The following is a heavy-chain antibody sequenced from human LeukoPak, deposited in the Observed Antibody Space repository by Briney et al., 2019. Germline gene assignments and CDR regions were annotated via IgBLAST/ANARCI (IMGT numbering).Heavy chain of an antibody. CDR3: VRLGSTSPGNWYKLFDQ. V-gene: IGHV3-7*03. D-gene: IGHD2-2*01. CDR1: ELPFRNFW. CDR2: IKQDETEK. J-gene: IGHJ4*02. Sequence: GGSLGPSAPPPELPFRNFWMAWFRQPQGKGLEGGPNIKQDETEKFYLGSVKGRFTISRDNAKNSLYLQMNSLRVEDTALYYCVRLGSTSPGNWYKLFDQWGQGTLVTVSS.